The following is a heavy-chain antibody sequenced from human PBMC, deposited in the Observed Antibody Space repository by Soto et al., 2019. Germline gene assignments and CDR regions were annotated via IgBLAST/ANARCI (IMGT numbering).Heavy chain of an antibody. CDR3: ARDAALKWFDP. J-gene: IGHJ5*02. D-gene: IGHD2-15*01. CDR1: GGSMSSSNW. CDR2: AHHSGST. Sequence: PSETLSLTCTVSGGSMSSSNWWNWVRQSPGKGLEWIGEAHHSGSTYYNPSLKSRVIISVDTSKKQFSLKLSSVTAADTAVYYCARDAALKWFDPWGQGTLVTVSS. V-gene: IGHV4-4*02.